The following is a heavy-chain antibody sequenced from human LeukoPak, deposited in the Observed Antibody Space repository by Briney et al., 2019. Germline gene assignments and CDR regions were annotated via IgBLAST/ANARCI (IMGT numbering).Heavy chain of an antibody. CDR1: GYTFTGYY. V-gene: IGHV1-2*06. Sequence: ASVTVSCKASGYTFTGYYLHWIRQAPGQGLEWMGRINPNSGGTNYAQKFQGRVTMTRDTSISTAYMELSRLRSDDTALYYCARVSSPLQYNWFDPWGQGTLVTVSS. J-gene: IGHJ5*02. CDR2: INPNSGGT. CDR3: ARVSSPLQYNWFDP. D-gene: IGHD1-14*01.